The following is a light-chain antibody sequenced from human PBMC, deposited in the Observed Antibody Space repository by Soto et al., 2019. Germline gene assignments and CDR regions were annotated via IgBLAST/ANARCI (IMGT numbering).Light chain of an antibody. CDR2: LGS. V-gene: IGKV2-28*01. CDR3: MQALQPPT. Sequence: DILITQSPLSLPVTPGEPASISCRSSQSLLHSNGYNYLDWYLQKPGQSPQLILHLGSNRVSGDPDRFSGSGSGTDFTLKISTVEAEDVGVYYRMQALQPPTFGQGNQVDIK. CDR1: QSLLHSNGYNY. J-gene: IGKJ1*01.